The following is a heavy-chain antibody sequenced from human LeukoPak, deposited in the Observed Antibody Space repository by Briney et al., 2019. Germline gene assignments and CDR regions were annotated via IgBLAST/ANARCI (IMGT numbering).Heavy chain of an antibody. J-gene: IGHJ3*02. CDR1: GGSISSGDYY. Sequence: SQTLSLTCTVSGGSISSGDYYWRWIRQPPGKGLEWIGYIFYSGGTYYNPSLKSRVTTSVDTSKNQFSLKLRSVTAADTAVYYCARRPIGGSTRDAFDIWGQGTMVTVSS. CDR2: IFYSGGT. D-gene: IGHD1-26*01. V-gene: IGHV4-30-4*08. CDR3: ARRPIGGSTRDAFDI.